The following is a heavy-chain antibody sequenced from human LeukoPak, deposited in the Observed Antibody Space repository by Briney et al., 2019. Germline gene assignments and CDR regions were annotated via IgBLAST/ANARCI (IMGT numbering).Heavy chain of an antibody. CDR1: GFTFSSYW. CDR2: IKEDGTQK. D-gene: IGHD2-8*01. V-gene: IGHV3-7*01. CDR3: AREARGTRAAFDV. Sequence: GGSLRLSCAASGFTFSSYWMSWVRQAPGKGLEWAANIKEDGTQKYYVGSVRGRFTISRDNAKNSLYLQMNSLRAEDTAIYYCAREARGTRAAFDVWGQGTMVTVFS. J-gene: IGHJ3*01.